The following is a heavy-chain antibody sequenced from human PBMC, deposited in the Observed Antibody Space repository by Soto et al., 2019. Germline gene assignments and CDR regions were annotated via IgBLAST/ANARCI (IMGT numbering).Heavy chain of an antibody. V-gene: IGHV1-46*03. D-gene: IGHD6-25*01. CDR1: GYIFTNFY. Sequence: QVQLVQPGAEVKKPGASVKFSCKASGYIFTNFYIHWVRQAPGQGLEWIGIINPNGGSTNYAQNCSGRVSMSSETSTCTVYMGLSSLRTEDTAVVDCTRGLSCGESWCQGTLITVSS. J-gene: IGHJ5*02. CDR3: TRGLSCGES. CDR2: INPNGGST.